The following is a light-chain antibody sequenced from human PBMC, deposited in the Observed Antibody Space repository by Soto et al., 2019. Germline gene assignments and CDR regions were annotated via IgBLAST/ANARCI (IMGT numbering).Light chain of an antibody. CDR2: ATS. CDR1: QNIDNY. Sequence: DIQMTQSPSSLSASLGDRVTITCRASQNIDNYLNWYQQKPGKAPKLLIYATSTLQSGVPSRFSGSGSGTEFTLTISSLQPEDFATYYCQQFRTFGQGTKVDIK. J-gene: IGKJ1*01. CDR3: QQFRT. V-gene: IGKV1-39*01.